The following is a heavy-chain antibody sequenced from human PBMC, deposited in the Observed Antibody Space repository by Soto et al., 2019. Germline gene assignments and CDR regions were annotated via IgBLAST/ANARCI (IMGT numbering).Heavy chain of an antibody. V-gene: IGHV4-39*01. CDR2: IYYSGST. J-gene: IGHJ6*02. CDR3: ARSVAGAYYYYGMDV. D-gene: IGHD6-19*01. Sequence: QLQLQESGPGLVKPSETLSLTCTVSGGSISSSSYYWGWIRQPPGKGLEWIGSIYYSGSTYYNPSLKSRVTISVDTSKNQFSLKLSSVTAADTAVYYCARSVAGAYYYYGMDVWGQGTTVTVSS. CDR1: GGSISSSSYY.